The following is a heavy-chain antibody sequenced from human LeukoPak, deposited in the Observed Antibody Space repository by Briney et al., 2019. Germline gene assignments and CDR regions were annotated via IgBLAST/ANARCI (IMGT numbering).Heavy chain of an antibody. CDR3: AKEGRGSPVGYY. Sequence: GGTLRLSRASSGFTLSDYAMSSVRHPPGKGLEGGSTITASGYVTHHADSVKGRFTIPRHNSKNTLYLPMKWLRAEDPAVYHCAKEGRGSPVGYYWGEGTLVTVSS. D-gene: IGHD3-22*01. J-gene: IGHJ4*02. CDR1: GFTLSDYA. CDR2: ITASGYVT. V-gene: IGHV3-23*01.